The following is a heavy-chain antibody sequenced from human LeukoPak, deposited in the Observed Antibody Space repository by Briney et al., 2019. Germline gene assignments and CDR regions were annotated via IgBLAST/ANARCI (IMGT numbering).Heavy chain of an antibody. CDR1: GGTFSSYA. Sequence: SVKVSCKASGGTFSSYAISWVRQAPGQGLEWMGRIIPIFGTANYAQKFQGRVTITADKSTSTAYMELSSLRSEDTAVYYCARSPSNIWSGYKRVWYFDLWGRGTLVTASS. V-gene: IGHV1-69*06. J-gene: IGHJ2*01. CDR2: IIPIFGTA. CDR3: ARSPSNIWSGYKRVWYFDL. D-gene: IGHD3-3*01.